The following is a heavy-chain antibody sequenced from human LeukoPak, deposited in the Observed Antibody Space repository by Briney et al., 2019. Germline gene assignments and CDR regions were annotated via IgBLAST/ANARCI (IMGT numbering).Heavy chain of an antibody. CDR1: RGSFSGYY. V-gene: IGHV4-34*01. CDR3: ASARYSGYFDY. D-gene: IGHD1-26*01. Sequence: SETLSLTCAVYRGSFSGYYWSWIRQPPGKGLEWIGEINHSGSTNYNPSLKSRVTISVDTSKNQFSLKLSSVTAADTAMYYCASARYSGYFDYWGQGTLVTVSS. CDR2: INHSGST. J-gene: IGHJ4*02.